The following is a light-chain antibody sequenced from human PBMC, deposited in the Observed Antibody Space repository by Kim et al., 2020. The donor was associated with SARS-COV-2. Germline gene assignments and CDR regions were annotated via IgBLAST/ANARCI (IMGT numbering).Light chain of an antibody. J-gene: IGKJ3*01. CDR3: QQYYSYPFT. Sequence: ASAGDRVTISCRASQGISSYLAWYQQKPGKAPKLLIYAASTLQSGVPSRFSGSGSGTDFTLTISCLQSEDFATYYCQQYYSYPFTFGPGTKVDIK. CDR2: AAS. V-gene: IGKV1-8*01. CDR1: QGISSY.